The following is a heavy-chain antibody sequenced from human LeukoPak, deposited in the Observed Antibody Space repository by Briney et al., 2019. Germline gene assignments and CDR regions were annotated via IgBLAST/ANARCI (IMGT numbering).Heavy chain of an antibody. V-gene: IGHV3-21*01. J-gene: IGHJ5*02. D-gene: IGHD4/OR15-4a*01. CDR3: VRIPNSANFPNWFDP. CDR1: GFTFSNST. Sequence: KPGGSLRLSCAASGFTFSNSTMNWVRRAPGKGLEWVSSISSSSDYIYYADSVKGRFAISRDNAKNSLYLQMNSLRAEDTAVYYCVRIPNSANFPNWFDPWGQGTLVTVSS. CDR2: ISSSSDYI.